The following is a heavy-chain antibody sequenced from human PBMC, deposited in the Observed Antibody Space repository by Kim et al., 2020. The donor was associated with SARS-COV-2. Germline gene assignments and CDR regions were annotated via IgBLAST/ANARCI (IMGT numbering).Heavy chain of an antibody. J-gene: IGHJ5*02. CDR1: GGTFSSYA. D-gene: IGHD3-22*01. CDR2: IIPILGIA. CDR3: ARYYDGVWFDP. Sequence: SVKVSCKASGGTFSSYAISWVRQAPGQGLEWMGRIIPILGIANYAQKFQGRVTITADKSTSTAYMELSSLRSEDTAVYYCARYYDGVWFDPWGQGTLVTVSS. V-gene: IGHV1-69*04.